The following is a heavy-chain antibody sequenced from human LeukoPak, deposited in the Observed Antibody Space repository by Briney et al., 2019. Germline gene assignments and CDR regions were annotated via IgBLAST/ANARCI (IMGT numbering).Heavy chain of an antibody. D-gene: IGHD3-22*01. CDR2: IYYSGST. CDR1: GGSISSRSYY. CDR3: ARVLLEYYYDCSGYWAFDY. V-gene: IGHV4-39*07. Sequence: KPSETLSLTCTVSGGSISSRSYYWGWIRQPPGKGLEWIGSIYYSGSTYYNPSLKSRVTISVDTSKNQFSLKLSSVTVADTAVYYCARVLLEYYYDCSGYWAFDYWGQGALVTVSS. J-gene: IGHJ4*02.